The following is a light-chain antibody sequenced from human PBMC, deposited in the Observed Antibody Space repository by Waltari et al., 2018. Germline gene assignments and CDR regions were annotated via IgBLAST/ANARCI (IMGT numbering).Light chain of an antibody. Sequence: DIQLTQSPSSLSASVGDRFAITCRASQTINNFLNWYQKKPGKAPKLLIYGASTLHNGVPSRFSGSASGTDFTLIISSLQPEDFATYYCQQAYNTPVTFGPGTKVDIK. CDR1: QTINNF. J-gene: IGKJ3*01. V-gene: IGKV1-39*01. CDR2: GAS. CDR3: QQAYNTPVT.